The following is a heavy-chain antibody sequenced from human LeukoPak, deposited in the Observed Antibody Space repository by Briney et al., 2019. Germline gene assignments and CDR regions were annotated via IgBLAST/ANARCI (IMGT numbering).Heavy chain of an antibody. J-gene: IGHJ4*02. CDR2: ISSSSTDV. CDR1: GLTFNIYS. CDR3: AKYCSGGNCYSGLY. V-gene: IGHV3-48*01. Sequence: PGGSLRLSCVASGLTFNIYSMNWVRQAPGKGLEWVSYISSSSTDVYYADSVKGRFTVSRDNSKNTLYLQMNSLRAEDTAVYYCAKYCSGGNCYSGLYWGQGTLVTVSS. D-gene: IGHD2-15*01.